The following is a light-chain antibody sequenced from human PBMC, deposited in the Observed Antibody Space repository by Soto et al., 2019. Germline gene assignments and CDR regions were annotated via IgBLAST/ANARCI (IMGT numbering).Light chain of an antibody. Sequence: DIVMTQSPDSLAVSLGERATINCKSSQSVLYSSNNKNYLAWYQQKAGQPPKMLIYWASTREYGVPDRFSGSGSGTDFTLTISSLQAEDVGVYYCQQYDSIPITFGQGTRLEIK. V-gene: IGKV4-1*01. CDR3: QQYDSIPIT. CDR1: QSVLYSSNNKNY. J-gene: IGKJ5*01. CDR2: WAS.